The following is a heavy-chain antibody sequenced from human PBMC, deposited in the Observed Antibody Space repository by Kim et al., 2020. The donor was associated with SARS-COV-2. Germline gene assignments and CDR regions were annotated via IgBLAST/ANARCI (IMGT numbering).Heavy chain of an antibody. D-gene: IGHD2-21*02. CDR3: GRVAGGNSVHWFFDL. Sequence: SETLSLTCSVSGASINRDTYYWGWIRQPPRKGLEWIGSIYYTGSTFYSPSLGSRVTLSIDTSENQLSLRLGSATAADTATYYCGRVAGGNSVHWFFDLWGRRPLVRVSS. CDR1: GASINRDTYY. CDR2: IYYTGST. J-gene: IGHJ2*01. V-gene: IGHV4-39*01.